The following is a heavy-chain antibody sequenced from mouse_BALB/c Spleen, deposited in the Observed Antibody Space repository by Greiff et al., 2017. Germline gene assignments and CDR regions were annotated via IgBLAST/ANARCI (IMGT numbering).Heavy chain of an antibody. D-gene: IGHD2-3*01. V-gene: IGHV1-20*02. CDR2: INPYNGDT. J-gene: IGHJ2*01. Sequence: VQLQQPGLELVKPGASVKIPCKASGSSFTGYFMNWVMQSHGKSLEWIGRINPYNGDTFYNQKFKGKATLTVDKSSSTAHMELRSLASEDSSVCYCARGDGHYFDYWGQGTTLTVSS. CDR1: GSSFTGYF. CDR3: ARGDGHYFDY.